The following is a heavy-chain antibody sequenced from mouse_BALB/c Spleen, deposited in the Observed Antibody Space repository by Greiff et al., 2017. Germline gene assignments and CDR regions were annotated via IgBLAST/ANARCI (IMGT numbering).Heavy chain of an antibody. CDR1: GFTFSSYA. V-gene: IGHV5-9-4*01. CDR3: ARDMGGRYWYFDV. J-gene: IGHJ1*01. D-gene: IGHD1-1*02. Sequence: DVKLVESGGGLVKPGGSLKLSCAASGFTFSSYAMSWVRQSPEKRLEWVAEISSGGSYTYYPDTVMGRFTISRDNAKNTLYLEMSSLRSEDTAMYYCARDMGGRYWYFDVWGAGTTVTVSS. CDR2: ISSGGSYT.